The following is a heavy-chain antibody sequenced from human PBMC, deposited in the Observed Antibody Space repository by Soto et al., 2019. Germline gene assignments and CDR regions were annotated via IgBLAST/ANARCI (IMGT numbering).Heavy chain of an antibody. J-gene: IGHJ6*02. D-gene: IGHD3-3*01. CDR3: ARFFRYGLDV. V-gene: IGHV5-10-1*01. CDR2: IDPSDSYA. CDR1: GYSLTTYW. Sequence: GESLKISCKGSGYSLTTYWITWVRQMPGKGLEWMGRIDPSDSYADYSPSFQGHVTMSADKSISTAYLQWSSLKASDTAIYFCARFFRYGLDVWGQGTTVTVSS.